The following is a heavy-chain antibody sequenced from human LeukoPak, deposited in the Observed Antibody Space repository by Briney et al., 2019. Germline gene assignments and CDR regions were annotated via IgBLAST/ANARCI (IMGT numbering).Heavy chain of an antibody. CDR2: ISSSSSYI. J-gene: IGHJ6*02. CDR3: ARDDVLDYCTNGVCYKGIHYYYGMDV. D-gene: IGHD2-8*01. V-gene: IGHV3-21*01. CDR1: GFTFSSYS. Sequence: PGGSLRLSCAASGFTFSSYSMNWVRQAPGKGLEWVSSISSSSSYIYYADSVKGRFTISRDNAKNSLYLQMNSLRAEDMAVYYCARDDVLDYCTNGVCYKGIHYYYGMDVWGQGTTVTVSS.